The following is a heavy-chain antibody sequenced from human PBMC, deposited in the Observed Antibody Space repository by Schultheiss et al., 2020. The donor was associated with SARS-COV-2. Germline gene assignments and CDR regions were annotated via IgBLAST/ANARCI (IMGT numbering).Heavy chain of an antibody. CDR3: ARPGYSSSWQFFDY. D-gene: IGHD6-13*01. CDR1: GGSISSGDYF. Sequence: SETLSLTCTVSGGSISSGDYFWAWIRQHPGGGLEFIGHIHYSGTTYYNPSLKSRVTISVDTSKNQFSLKLSSVTAADTAVYYCARPGYSSSWQFFDYWGQGTLVTVSS. CDR2: IHYSGTT. J-gene: IGHJ4*02. V-gene: IGHV4-31*03.